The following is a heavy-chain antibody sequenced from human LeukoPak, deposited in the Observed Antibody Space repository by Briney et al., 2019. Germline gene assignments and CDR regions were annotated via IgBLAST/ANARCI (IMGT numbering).Heavy chain of an antibody. D-gene: IGHD3-10*01. J-gene: IGHJ6*03. V-gene: IGHV4-4*07. CDR1: GGSISSYY. Sequence: PSETLSLTCTVSGGSISSYYWSWIRQPAGKGLEWIGRIHTSGSTNYNPSLKSRVTMSVDTSKNQFSLKLSSVTAADTAVYYCARDAGYYYGSGSYYDYYYYYMDVWGKGTTVTISS. CDR2: IHTSGST. CDR3: ARDAGYYYGSGSYYDYYYYYMDV.